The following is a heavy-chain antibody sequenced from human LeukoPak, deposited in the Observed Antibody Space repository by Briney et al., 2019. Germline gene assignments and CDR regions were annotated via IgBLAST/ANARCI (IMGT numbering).Heavy chain of an antibody. D-gene: IGHD1-26*01. V-gene: IGHV3-21*01. CDR3: ARRRYSGSSQHFDY. CDR2: ISSSTTYI. J-gene: IGHJ4*02. Sequence: PGGSLRLSCAASGFTFSTYTINWVRQAPGKGLEWVSSISSSTTYIYYADSVKGRYTISRDNAKNSLYLQMNSLRAEDTAVYYCARRRYSGSSQHFDYWGQGTLVTVSS. CDR1: GFTFSTYT.